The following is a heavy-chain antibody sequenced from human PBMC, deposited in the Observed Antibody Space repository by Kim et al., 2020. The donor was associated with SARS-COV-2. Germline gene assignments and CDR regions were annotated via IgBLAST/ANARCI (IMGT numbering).Heavy chain of an antibody. CDR2: IKEDGSEK. D-gene: IGHD6-19*01. J-gene: IGHJ4*02. CDR1: GFTFSNYW. Sequence: GGSLRLSCAASGFTFSNYWMSWVRQAPGKGLEWVANIKEDGSEKYYVDSVKGRLTISRDNAKNSLYLQINSLRVEDMAVYFCARGPSAGIFDYWGQGTL. V-gene: IGHV3-7*04. CDR3: ARGPSAGIFDY.